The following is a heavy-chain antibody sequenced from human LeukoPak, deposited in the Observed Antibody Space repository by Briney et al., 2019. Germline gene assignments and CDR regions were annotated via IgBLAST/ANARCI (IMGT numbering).Heavy chain of an antibody. J-gene: IGHJ3*02. CDR2: INSDGSDR. Sequence: GGSLRLSCAASGFTFSSNWMHWVRQTPGEGLVWVSRINSDGSDRSYADSVKGRFTISRDNAKNTVYLQMNSLRDEDSAVYHCARVDYGDYVAAVDIWGQGTMVTVFS. V-gene: IGHV3-74*01. CDR3: ARVDYGDYVAAVDI. CDR1: GFTFSSNW. D-gene: IGHD4-17*01.